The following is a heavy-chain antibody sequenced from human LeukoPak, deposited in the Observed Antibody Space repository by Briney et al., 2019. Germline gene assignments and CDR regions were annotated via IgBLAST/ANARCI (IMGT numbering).Heavy chain of an antibody. D-gene: IGHD2-21*02. CDR1: GYTFTGYY. CDR2: INPNSGGT. Sequence: ASVKVSCKASGYTFTGYYMHWVRQAPGQGLEWMGWINPNSGGTNYAQKLQGRVTMTTDTSTSTAYMELRSLRSDDTAVYYCARICGGDCYTRNFDYWGQGTLVTVSS. CDR3: ARICGGDCYTRNFDY. J-gene: IGHJ4*02. V-gene: IGHV1-2*02.